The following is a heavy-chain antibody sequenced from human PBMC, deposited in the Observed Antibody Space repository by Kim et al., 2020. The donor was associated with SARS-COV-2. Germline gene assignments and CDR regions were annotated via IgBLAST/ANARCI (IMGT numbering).Heavy chain of an antibody. CDR3: AKDQIITIFGVVTY. D-gene: IGHD3-3*01. V-gene: IGHV3-23*01. Sequence: ADSVKGRFTISRDNSKNTLYLQMNSLRAEDTAVYYCAKDQIITIFGVVTYWGQGTLVTASS. J-gene: IGHJ4*02.